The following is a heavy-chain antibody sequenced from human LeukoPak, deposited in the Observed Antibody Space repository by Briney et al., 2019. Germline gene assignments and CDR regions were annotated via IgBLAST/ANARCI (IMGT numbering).Heavy chain of an antibody. CDR1: GGSISSYY. CDR2: IYYSGST. Sequence: MTSETLSLTCTVSGGSISSYYWSWIRQPPGKGLEWIGYIYYSGSTNYNPSLKSRVTISVDTSKNQFSLKLSSVTAADTAVYYCARGSDSDYYFDYWGQGTLVTVSS. D-gene: IGHD3-22*01. CDR3: ARGSDSDYYFDY. V-gene: IGHV4-59*01. J-gene: IGHJ4*02.